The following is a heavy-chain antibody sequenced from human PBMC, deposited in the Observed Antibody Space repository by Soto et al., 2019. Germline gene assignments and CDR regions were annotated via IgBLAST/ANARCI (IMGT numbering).Heavy chain of an antibody. CDR2: IYYRGNA. CDR1: YDTINSHNYY. CDR3: ARLEGLATISYYFDF. J-gene: IGHJ4*02. V-gene: IGHV4-39*01. Sequence: LEMMSVSCSVSYDTINSHNYYWGCNRKPPGKGLEWIGSIYYRGNAYYNPSLQTRVTISLDKSRSQFSLKLNSVTAADSAVYFCARLEGLATISYYFDFWGPGALVTVSS. D-gene: IGHD3-9*01.